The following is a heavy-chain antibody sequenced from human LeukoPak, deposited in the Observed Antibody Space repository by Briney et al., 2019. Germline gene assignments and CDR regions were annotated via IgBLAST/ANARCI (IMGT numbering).Heavy chain of an antibody. V-gene: IGHV3-30*18. Sequence: GGSLRLSCVASGFTFDRFGMHWVRQAPGKGLEWVAVISFHGSQEDYADSVKGRFTISRDNSKNTLYLQMNSLRVEDTAVYYCAKDEVFSSAWYFDYWGQGTLVTVSS. CDR2: ISFHGSQE. CDR3: AKDEVFSSAWYFDY. CDR1: GFTFDRFG. D-gene: IGHD6-19*01. J-gene: IGHJ4*02.